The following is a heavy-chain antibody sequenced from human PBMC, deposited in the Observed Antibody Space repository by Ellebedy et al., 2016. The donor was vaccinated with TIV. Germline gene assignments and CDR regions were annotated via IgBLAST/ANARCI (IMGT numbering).Heavy chain of an antibody. V-gene: IGHV3-48*01. CDR1: GFTFSSYS. J-gene: IGHJ4*02. CDR3: ARELTIFGVVIIRERGTFDY. D-gene: IGHD3-3*01. Sequence: GGSLRLSXAASGFTFSSYSMNWVRQAPGKGLEWVSYISSSSSTIYYADSVKGRFTISRDNAKNSLYLQMNSLRAEDTAVYYCARELTIFGVVIIRERGTFDYWGQGTLVTVSS. CDR2: ISSSSSTI.